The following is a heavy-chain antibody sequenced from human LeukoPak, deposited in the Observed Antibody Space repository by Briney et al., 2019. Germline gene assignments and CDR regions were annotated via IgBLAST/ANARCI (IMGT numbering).Heavy chain of an antibody. CDR3: ARDVLRYFDWLYGGPWDY. CDR2: ISAYNGNT. Sequence: AASVKVSCKASGYTFTSYGISWVRQAPGQGLEWMGWISAYNGNTNYAQKLQGRVTMTTDTSTSTAYMELRSLRSDDTAVYYCARDVLRYFDWLYGGPWDYWGQGTLVTVSS. CDR1: GYTFTSYG. D-gene: IGHD3-9*01. J-gene: IGHJ4*02. V-gene: IGHV1-18*01.